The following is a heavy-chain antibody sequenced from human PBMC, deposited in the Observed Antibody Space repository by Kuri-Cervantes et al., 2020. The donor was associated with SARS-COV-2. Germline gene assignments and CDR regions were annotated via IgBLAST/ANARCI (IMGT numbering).Heavy chain of an antibody. Sequence: GGSLRLSCAASGFTFSSYAMSWVRQAPGKGLEWVSAISGSGGSTYYADSVKDRFTISRDNSKNTLYLQMNSLRAEDTAVYYCAKFQRGYQGMDVWGQGTTVTVSS. CDR3: AKFQRGYQGMDV. V-gene: IGHV3-23*01. CDR1: GFTFSSYA. D-gene: IGHD5-18*01. J-gene: IGHJ6*02. CDR2: ISGSGGST.